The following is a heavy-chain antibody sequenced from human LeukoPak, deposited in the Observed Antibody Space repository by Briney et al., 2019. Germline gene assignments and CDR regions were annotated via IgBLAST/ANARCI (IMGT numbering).Heavy chain of an antibody. CDR3: AREWYYYDSSGYYYDDAFDI. V-gene: IGHV4-31*03. CDR2: IYHSGST. J-gene: IGHJ3*02. D-gene: IGHD3-22*01. CDR1: GGSISSGGYY. Sequence: SETLSLTCTVSGGSISSGGYYWSWIRQHPGKGLEWIGYIYHSGSTYYNPSLKSRVTISVDTSKNQFSLKLSSVTAADTAVYYCAREWYYYDSSGYYYDDAFDIWGQGTMVTVSS.